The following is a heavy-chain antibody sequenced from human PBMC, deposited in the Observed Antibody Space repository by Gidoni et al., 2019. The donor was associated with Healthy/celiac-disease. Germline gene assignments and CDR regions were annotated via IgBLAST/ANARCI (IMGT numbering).Heavy chain of an antibody. Sequence: QVQLQESGPGLVKPSETLSLTCAVSGYSISSGYYWGWIRQPPGKGLEWIGSIYHSGSTYYTPSLKSRVTISVDTSKNQFSLKLSSVTAADTAVYYCARTILWFGEPPTDYWGQGTLVTVSS. CDR1: GYSISSGYY. D-gene: IGHD3-10*01. CDR3: ARTILWFGEPPTDY. V-gene: IGHV4-38-2*01. CDR2: IYHSGST. J-gene: IGHJ4*02.